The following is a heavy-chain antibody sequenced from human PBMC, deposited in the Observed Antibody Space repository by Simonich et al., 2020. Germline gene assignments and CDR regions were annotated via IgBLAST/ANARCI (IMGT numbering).Heavy chain of an antibody. CDR1: GFTFSSYS. Sequence: EVQLVESGGGLVKPGGSLRLSCAASGFTFSSYSLNWVRQAPGKVLEWVSSISSSSSYIYYEHSVMGRFTITRYNAKNSLYLQMNSLRAEDTAVYYCAGGVYCSSTSCSTYYYYGMDVWGQGTTVTVSS. CDR3: AGGVYCSSTSCSTYYYYGMDV. J-gene: IGHJ6*02. V-gene: IGHV3-21*01. D-gene: IGHD2-2*01. CDR2: ISSSSSYI.